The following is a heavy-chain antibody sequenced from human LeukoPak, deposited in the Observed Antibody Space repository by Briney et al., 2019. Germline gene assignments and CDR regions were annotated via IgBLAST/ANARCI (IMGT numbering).Heavy chain of an antibody. J-gene: IGHJ6*04. CDR1: GGSFSGYY. V-gene: IGHV4-34*01. CDR3: ARGGDIVVVPAAQSLLYGMDV. CDR2: INHSGST. D-gene: IGHD2-2*01. Sequence: PSETLSLTCAVYGGSFSGYYWSWIRQPPGKGLEWIGEINHSGSTNNNPSLKSRVTISVDTSKNQFSLKLSSVTAADTAVYYCARGGDIVVVPAAQSLLYGMDVWGKGTTVTVSS.